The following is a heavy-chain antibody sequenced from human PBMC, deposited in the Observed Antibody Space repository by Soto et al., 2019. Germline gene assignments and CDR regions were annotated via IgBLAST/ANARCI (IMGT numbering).Heavy chain of an antibody. D-gene: IGHD6-6*01. CDR1: GGSIRTYY. Sequence: CSVSGGSIRTYYWNWIRQPPGGGLEWIAYIHYSGVTNYSPSLRGRVSISIDRSNNEFSLKVSSVTAADTAVYYCARDRAEGSSSTPAGGMDVWGPGT. V-gene: IGHV4-59*01. J-gene: IGHJ6*02. CDR3: ARDRAEGSSSTPAGGMDV. CDR2: IHYSGVT.